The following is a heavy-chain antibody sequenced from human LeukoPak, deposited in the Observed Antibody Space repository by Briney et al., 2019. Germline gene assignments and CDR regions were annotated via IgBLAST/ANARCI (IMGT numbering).Heavy chain of an antibody. Sequence: GGSLRLSCAASGFTFDDYAMHWVRPAPGKGLEWVSGISWNSGYIGYADSVKGRFTISRDNTKNSLYLQMNSLRAEDMALYYCAKDISSGYGTRGFTFFDYWGQGTLVTVSS. J-gene: IGHJ4*02. CDR1: GFTFDDYA. D-gene: IGHD3-22*01. CDR3: AKDISSGYGTRGFTFFDY. V-gene: IGHV3-9*03. CDR2: ISWNSGYI.